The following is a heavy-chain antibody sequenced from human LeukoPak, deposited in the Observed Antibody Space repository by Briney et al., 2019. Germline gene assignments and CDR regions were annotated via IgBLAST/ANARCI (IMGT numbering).Heavy chain of an antibody. CDR2: INSNSGDT. D-gene: IGHD3-16*01. V-gene: IGHV1-2*02. CDR1: GYTFTDYY. J-gene: IGHJ6*02. Sequence: ASVKVSCKASGYTFTDYYIHWVRQAPGQGLEWMGWINSNSGDTEYARAFQGRVTMTRDTSISTCHMDLVGLKSDDTAVYYCASGRMGGYGLDVWDQGTTVTVSS. CDR3: ASGRMGGYGLDV.